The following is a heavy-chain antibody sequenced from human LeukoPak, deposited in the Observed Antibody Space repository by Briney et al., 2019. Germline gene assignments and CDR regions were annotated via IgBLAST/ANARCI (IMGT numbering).Heavy chain of an antibody. D-gene: IGHD3-10*01. CDR3: ARVERFGELLCYFDY. Sequence: SQTLSLTCTVSGGSISSGDYYWSWIRQPPGKGLEWIGYIYYSGSTYYNPSLKSRVTISVDTSKNQFSLKLSSVTAADTAVYYCARVERFGELLCYFDYWGQGTLVTVSS. CDR1: GGSISSGDYY. CDR2: IYYSGST. V-gene: IGHV4-30-4*08. J-gene: IGHJ4*02.